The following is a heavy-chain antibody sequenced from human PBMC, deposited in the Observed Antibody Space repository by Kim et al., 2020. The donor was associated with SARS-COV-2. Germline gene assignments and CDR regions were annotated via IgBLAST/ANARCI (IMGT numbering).Heavy chain of an antibody. Sequence: SETLSLTCAVYGGSFSGYYWSWIRQPPGKGLEWIGEINHSGSTNYNPSLKSRVTISVDTSKNQFSLKLSSVTAADTAVYYCARAQTRTRYSGYQPWGQGTLVTVSS. V-gene: IGHV4-34*01. CDR1: GGSFSGYY. CDR2: INHSGST. D-gene: IGHD5-12*01. J-gene: IGHJ5*02. CDR3: ARAQTRTRYSGYQP.